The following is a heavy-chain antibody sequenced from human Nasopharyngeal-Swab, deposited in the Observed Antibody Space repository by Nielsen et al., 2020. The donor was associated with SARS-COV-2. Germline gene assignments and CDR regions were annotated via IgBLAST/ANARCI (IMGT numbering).Heavy chain of an antibody. D-gene: IGHD6-6*01. CDR2: TSPDGGT. CDR1: GRSISGSDW. J-gene: IGHJ4*02. V-gene: IGHV4-4*02. Sequence: GSLRLSCAVSGRSISGSDWWGWVRQPPGKGLEWIGETSPDGGTNYNPSLKGRVIVSVDRSKNLFSLSLKSVTAADTAVYYCASSSSEKRGHDSWGQGTLVTVSS. CDR3: ASSSSEKRGHDS.